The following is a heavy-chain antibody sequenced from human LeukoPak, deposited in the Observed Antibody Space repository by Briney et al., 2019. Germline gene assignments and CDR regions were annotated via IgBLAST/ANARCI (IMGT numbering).Heavy chain of an antibody. D-gene: IGHD2-2*01. J-gene: IGHJ4*02. CDR3: ARGKDIVVVPAALDY. CDR1: GFTFNTHT. Sequence: GGSLRLSCVTSGFTFNTHTLNWVRQAPGKGLEWVASISGRPDSSFYADSVKGRFIISRDNAKNSLYLQMNSLRAEDTAVYYCARGKDIVVVPAALDYWGQGTLVTVSS. CDR2: ISGRPDSS. V-gene: IGHV3-21*01.